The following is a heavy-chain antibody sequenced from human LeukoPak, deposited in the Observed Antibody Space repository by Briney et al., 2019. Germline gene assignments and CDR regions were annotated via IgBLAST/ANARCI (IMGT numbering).Heavy chain of an antibody. CDR1: GGSISSYY. V-gene: IGHV4-59*08. D-gene: IGHD3-22*01. CDR2: IYYSGST. Sequence: SETLCLTCTVSGGSISSYYWCWIRQPPGKGLEWIGYIYYSGSTNYNPSLKSRVTISVDTSKNHFSLKLSSVTAADTAVYYCARQYNYDRTGPFQYWGQGTLVTVSS. CDR3: ARQYNYDRTGPFQY. J-gene: IGHJ1*01.